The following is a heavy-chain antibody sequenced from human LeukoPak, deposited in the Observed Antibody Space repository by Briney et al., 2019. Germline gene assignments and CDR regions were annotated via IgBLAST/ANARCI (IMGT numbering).Heavy chain of an antibody. V-gene: IGHV4-31*03. Sequence: PSETLSLTCTVSGGSISRGGYYWSWIRQHPGKGLQWIGYIYYSGSTYHNPSLKSRVTISVDRTKNNFSLKLSSVTAADTAVYYWERGRRVGARSGPWSGYGNNWFDPWGQGTLVTVYS. D-gene: IGHD3-3*01. CDR1: GGSISRGGYY. CDR2: IYYSGST. CDR3: ERGRRVGARSGPWSGYGNNWFDP. J-gene: IGHJ5*02.